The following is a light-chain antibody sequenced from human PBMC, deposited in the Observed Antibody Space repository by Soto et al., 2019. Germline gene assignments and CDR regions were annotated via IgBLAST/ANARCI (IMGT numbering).Light chain of an antibody. V-gene: IGKV1-12*01. J-gene: IGKJ1*01. Sequence: DIQMTQSPSSVSASVGDRVTITCRASQGIGSWLAWYQQKPGKAPNLLIYAASSVQSGVPSRFNVSGSGTDFSLNVGSLQPEDFATYYCQQANSFPWTFGQGTKVQIK. CDR2: AAS. CDR3: QQANSFPWT. CDR1: QGIGSW.